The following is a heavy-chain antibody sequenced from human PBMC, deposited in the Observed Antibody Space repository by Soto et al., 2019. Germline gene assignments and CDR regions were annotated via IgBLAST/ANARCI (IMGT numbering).Heavy chain of an antibody. CDR1: GGSISSSNW. D-gene: IGHD1-1*01. CDR2: IYHSGST. J-gene: IGHJ4*02. Sequence: QVQLQESGPGLVKPSGTLSLTCAVSGGSISSSNWWSWVRQPPGKGLEWIGEIYHSGSTNYNPSLKSRVTISVYKSKNQFSLKLSSVTDADTAVYYCARFRAELNDDHDYWGQGTLVTDSS. CDR3: ARFRAELNDDHDY. V-gene: IGHV4-4*02.